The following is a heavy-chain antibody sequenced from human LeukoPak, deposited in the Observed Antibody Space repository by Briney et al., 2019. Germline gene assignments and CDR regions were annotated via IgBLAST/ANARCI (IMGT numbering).Heavy chain of an antibody. Sequence: GASVKVSCKASGGTFSSYAISWVRQAPGQGLEWMGWISAYNGNTNYAQKLQGRVTMTTDTSTSTAYMELRSLRSDDTAVYYCASSYYWNDLLDYWGQGTLVTVSS. CDR3: ASSYYWNDLLDY. CDR2: ISAYNGNT. D-gene: IGHD1-1*01. J-gene: IGHJ4*02. V-gene: IGHV1-18*01. CDR1: GGTFSSYA.